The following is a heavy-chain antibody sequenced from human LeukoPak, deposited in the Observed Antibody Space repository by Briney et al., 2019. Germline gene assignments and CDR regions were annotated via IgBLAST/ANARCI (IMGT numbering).Heavy chain of an antibody. J-gene: IGHJ3*02. Sequence: SQTLSLTCTVSGGSISSYYWSWIRQPPGKGLEWIGYIYYSGSTYYNPSLKSRVTISVDTSKNQFSLKLSSVTAADTAVYYCAREAYYYDSSGHLDIWGQGTMVTVSS. V-gene: IGHV4-30-4*08. D-gene: IGHD3-22*01. CDR1: GGSISSYY. CDR2: IYYSGST. CDR3: AREAYYYDSSGHLDI.